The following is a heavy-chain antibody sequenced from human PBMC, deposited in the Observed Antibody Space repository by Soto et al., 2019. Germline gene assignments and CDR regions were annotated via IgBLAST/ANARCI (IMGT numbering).Heavy chain of an antibody. CDR1: GDSISGGASF. V-gene: IGHV4-31*03. CDR3: AKLSCTSSTCYFPGWFDP. J-gene: IGHJ5*02. D-gene: IGHD2-2*01. Sequence: PSETLSLTCTVSGDSISGGASFWGWIRQPPGKGLEWIANVYYSGSSYYNPSLKSRLTISVDTTKNQFSLQLKSMTAADTAVYYCAKLSCTSSTCYFPGWFDPWGQGTLVTVSS. CDR2: VYYSGSS.